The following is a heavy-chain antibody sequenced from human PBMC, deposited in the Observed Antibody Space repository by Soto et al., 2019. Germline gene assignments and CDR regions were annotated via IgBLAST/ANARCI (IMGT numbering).Heavy chain of an antibody. CDR2: MYNSGST. V-gene: IGHV4-59*12. CDR3: ARGQTTVTTFDY. Sequence: PSETLSLTCTVSGGSISSYYWTWIRQPPGKGLEWIGFMYNSGSTHYNPSLKSRVTISLDTSKNQFSLNLRSVTAADTAVYYCARGQTTVTTFDYWGQGTLVTVSS. D-gene: IGHD4-17*01. CDR1: GGSISSYY. J-gene: IGHJ4*02.